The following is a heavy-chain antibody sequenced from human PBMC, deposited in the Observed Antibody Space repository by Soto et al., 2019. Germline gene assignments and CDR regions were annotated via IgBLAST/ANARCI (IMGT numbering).Heavy chain of an antibody. CDR3: ARDRYSCSSTSCYAAPDY. D-gene: IGHD2-2*01. CDR1: GFTFSSYS. V-gene: IGHV3-48*01. J-gene: IGHJ4*02. CDR2: ISSSSSTI. Sequence: AGGSLRLSCAASGFTFSSYSMNWVRQAPGKGLEWVSYISSSSSTIYYADSVKGRFTISRDNAKNSLYLQMNSLRAEDTAVYYCARDRYSCSSTSCYAAPDYWGQGTLVTVSS.